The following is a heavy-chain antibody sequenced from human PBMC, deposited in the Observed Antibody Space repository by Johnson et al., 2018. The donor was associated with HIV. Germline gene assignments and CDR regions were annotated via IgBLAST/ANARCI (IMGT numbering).Heavy chain of an antibody. J-gene: IGHJ3*02. V-gene: IGHV3-30*04. CDR3: ARARQGAVVKWGPGKMDAFDI. CDR1: GFTFNSYA. D-gene: IGHD4-23*01. CDR2: ISYDGSNK. Sequence: QVQLVESGGGVVQPGRSLRLSCAASGFTFNSYALHWVRQAPGKGLEWVAIISYDGSNKYYADSVKGRFTISRDNSKNTLFLQMNSLRAEDTAVYYCARARQGAVVKWGPGKMDAFDIWDQGTMVIVSS.